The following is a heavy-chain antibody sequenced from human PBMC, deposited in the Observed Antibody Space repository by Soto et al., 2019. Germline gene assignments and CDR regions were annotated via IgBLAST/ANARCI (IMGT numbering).Heavy chain of an antibody. J-gene: IGHJ3*02. CDR3: AGDRPKGGYYDILTGYHPHSDAFAI. Sequence: QVQLVQSGAEVKKPGSSVKVSCKASGGTFSSYAISWVRQAPGQGLEWMGGIIPIFGTANYARKFQGRVTLPADECTSTAYMELSRLGSEDTAVYYCAGDRPKGGYYDILTGYHPHSDAFAIWGQGTMFTVSS. CDR2: IIPIFGTA. CDR1: GGTFSSYA. V-gene: IGHV1-69*01. D-gene: IGHD3-9*01.